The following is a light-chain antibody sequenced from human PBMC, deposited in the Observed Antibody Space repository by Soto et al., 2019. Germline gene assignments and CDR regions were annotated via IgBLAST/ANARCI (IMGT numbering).Light chain of an antibody. Sequence: DIQMTQSPSTLSASVGDRVTITCRASQSISSWVAWYQQKPGKVPKLLTYDASSLESGATSRFTGSGSGTAFTLPISNLQLDDFATHYCQEYNSYSGTFGQGTNVEIK. J-gene: IGKJ1*01. CDR3: QEYNSYSGT. V-gene: IGKV1-5*01. CDR2: DAS. CDR1: QSISSW.